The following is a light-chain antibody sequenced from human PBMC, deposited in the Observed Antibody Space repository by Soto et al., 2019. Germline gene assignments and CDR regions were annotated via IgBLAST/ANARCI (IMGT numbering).Light chain of an antibody. J-gene: IGKJ1*01. V-gene: IGKV1-9*01. Sequence: DIQLTQSPSFLSASVGDRVIITCRASQGIGIYLAWYQQKPGKAPKLLTYKASTLQSGVPSRFSGSGSGTEFTLTISSLQPEDFATYYCQQLNYYPRTFGQGTKVEIK. CDR2: KAS. CDR1: QGIGIY. CDR3: QQLNYYPRT.